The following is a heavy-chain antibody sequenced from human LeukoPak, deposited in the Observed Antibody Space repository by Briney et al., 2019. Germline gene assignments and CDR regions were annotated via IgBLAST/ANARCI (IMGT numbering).Heavy chain of an antibody. CDR1: GGTFSSYA. J-gene: IGHJ4*02. Sequence: SVKVSCKASGGTFSSYAISWVRQAPGQGLEWMGGIIPIFGTANYAQKFQGRVTITTDESTSTAYMELSSPRSEDTAVYYCARFEYSSSSYYFDYWGQGTLVTVSS. D-gene: IGHD6-6*01. V-gene: IGHV1-69*05. CDR2: IIPIFGTA. CDR3: ARFEYSSSSYYFDY.